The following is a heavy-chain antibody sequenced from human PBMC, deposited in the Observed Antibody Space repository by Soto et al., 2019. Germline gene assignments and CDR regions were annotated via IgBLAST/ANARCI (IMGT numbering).Heavy chain of an antibody. V-gene: IGHV1-69*13. J-gene: IGHJ4*02. CDR2: IIPIFGTA. CDR1: GGTFSSYA. CDR3: ARGEGSPPFEY. D-gene: IGHD2-15*01. Sequence: SVKVSCKASGGTFSSYAISWVRQAPGQGLEWMGGIIPIFGTANYAQKLQGRVTITADESTSTAYMELSSLGSEDTAVYYCARGEGSPPFEYWGQGTLVTVSS.